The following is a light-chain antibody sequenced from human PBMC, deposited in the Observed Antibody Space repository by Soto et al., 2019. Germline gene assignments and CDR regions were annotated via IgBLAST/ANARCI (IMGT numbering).Light chain of an antibody. V-gene: IGKV3-20*01. CDR1: QSVSSSY. CDR2: GAS. J-gene: IGKJ2*01. CDR3: QQYGSSRNT. Sequence: EIVLTQSPGTLSLSPGERATLSCRASQSVSSSYLAWYQQKPGQAPRLLIYGASSRATGIPDRFSGSGSGTDFTITISRLEPEDFAVYYCQQYGSSRNTFGQGTKLEIK.